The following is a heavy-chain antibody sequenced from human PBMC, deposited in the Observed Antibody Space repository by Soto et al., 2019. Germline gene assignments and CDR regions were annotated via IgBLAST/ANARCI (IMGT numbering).Heavy chain of an antibody. Sequence: EVQLVESGGGLVKPGGSLRLSCAASGFTFSNAWMSWVRQAPGKGLEWVGRIKSKTDGGTTDYAAPVKGRFTISRDDSKNTLYLQMNSLKTEDTAVYYCTTEYYYDSSGYIPYYFDYWGQGTLVTVSS. CDR3: TTEYYYDSSGYIPYYFDY. D-gene: IGHD3-22*01. V-gene: IGHV3-15*01. CDR2: IKSKTDGGTT. CDR1: GFTFSNAW. J-gene: IGHJ4*02.